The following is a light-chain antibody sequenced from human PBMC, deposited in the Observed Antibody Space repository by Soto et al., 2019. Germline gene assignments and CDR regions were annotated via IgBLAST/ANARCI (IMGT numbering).Light chain of an antibody. V-gene: IGLV1-40*01. J-gene: IGLJ2*01. CDR2: GNS. Sequence: QSVLTQPPSVSGAPGQRVTISCPGSSSNIGAGYDVHWYQQLPGTAPKLLIYGNSNRPSGVPDRFSGSKSGTSAALAITGLQAEDEADYYCQSYDSSLSGSVVGGGSKVTV. CDR1: SSNIGAGYD. CDR3: QSYDSSLSGSV.